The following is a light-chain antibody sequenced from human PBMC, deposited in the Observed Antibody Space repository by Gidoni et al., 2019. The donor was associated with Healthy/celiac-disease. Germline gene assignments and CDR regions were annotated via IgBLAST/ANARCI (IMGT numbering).Light chain of an antibody. CDR3: QVWDSSSDQPGV. CDR1: NIGSKS. Sequence: YVLTQPPSVSVAPGQTARITCGGNNIGSKSVHWYQQKPGQAPVLVVYDDSDRPSGIPERFSGSNAGNTASLTISRVEAGDEADYYFQVWDSSSDQPGVFGTGTKVTVL. J-gene: IGLJ1*01. CDR2: DDS. V-gene: IGLV3-21*02.